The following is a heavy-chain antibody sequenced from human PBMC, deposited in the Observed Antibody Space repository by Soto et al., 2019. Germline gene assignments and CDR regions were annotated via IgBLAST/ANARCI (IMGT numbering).Heavy chain of an antibody. CDR1: GYTFTNYA. Sequence: QVQLVQSGAEVKKPGASVKVSCQASGYTFTNYAISWVRQAPGQGLEWMGWISASTRNTDQAQNFKGRVTMTIDTSTNTANMEVRRLRSDDTAVDYCARCYLSVGSCYACWHFDLWGRGTLVTVSS. D-gene: IGHD2-15*01. V-gene: IGHV1-18*01. CDR3: ARCYLSVGSCYACWHFDL. CDR2: ISASTRNT. J-gene: IGHJ2*01.